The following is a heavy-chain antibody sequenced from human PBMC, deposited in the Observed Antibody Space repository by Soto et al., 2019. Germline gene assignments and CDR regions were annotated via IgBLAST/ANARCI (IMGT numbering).Heavy chain of an antibody. J-gene: IGHJ5*02. CDR3: ARVVAVADMGNWFVP. Sequence: NPSETLSLTCTVSGGSISSGSFYWSWIRQHPGKGLEWIGYIYYSGSTYYTPSLRRRISISVDTSKSQFSLKLGSVTAADTATYYCARVVAVADMGNWFVPWGQGTLVTVSS. D-gene: IGHD6-19*01. CDR2: IYYSGST. V-gene: IGHV4-31*03. CDR1: GGSISSGSFY.